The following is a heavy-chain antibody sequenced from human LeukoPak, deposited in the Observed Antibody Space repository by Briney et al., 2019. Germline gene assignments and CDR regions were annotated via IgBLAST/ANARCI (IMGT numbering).Heavy chain of an antibody. CDR1: GFTFSSYA. V-gene: IGHV3-23*01. CDR2: ISGSGNRT. Sequence: PGGSLRLSCAASGFTFSSYAMSWVRQAPGKGLEWVSSISGSGNRTYYADSVKGRFTISRDNSKNTLYLQMNSLRAEDTAVYYCAKGGDGYNPIVDYWGQGTLVTVSS. J-gene: IGHJ4*02. D-gene: IGHD5-24*01. CDR3: AKGGDGYNPIVDY.